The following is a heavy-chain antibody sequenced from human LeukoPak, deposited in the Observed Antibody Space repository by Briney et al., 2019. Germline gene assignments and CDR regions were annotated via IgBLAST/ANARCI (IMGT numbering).Heavy chain of an antibody. CDR3: ARDYYDSSGYYYVSAY. CDR2: ISAYNGNT. V-gene: IGHV1-18*01. CDR1: DYTFTNYG. D-gene: IGHD3-22*01. J-gene: IGHJ4*02. Sequence: ASVKVSCKASDYTFTNYGISWVRQAPGQGLEWMGWISAYNGNTNQAQKLQGRVTMTTDTSTRTAYMELRSLRSDDTAVYYCARDYYDSSGYYYVSAYWGQGTLVTVSS.